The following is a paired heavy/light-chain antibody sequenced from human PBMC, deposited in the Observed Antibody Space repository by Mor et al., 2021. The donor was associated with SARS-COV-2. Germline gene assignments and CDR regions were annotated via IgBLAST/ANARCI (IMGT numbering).Light chain of an antibody. Sequence: DIQMTQSPLSLSASVGDRVTITCRASQSISTYVNWYQQKPGKAPNLLIYDASSLQTGVPSRFSGSGSGTDFTLTINSLEPEDFATYYCQQSYSLHTFGQGTKLEI. CDR3: QQSYSLHT. CDR2: DAS. V-gene: IGKV1-39*01. CDR1: QSISTY. J-gene: IGKJ2*01.
Heavy chain of an antibody. Sequence: EVQLVESGGGLIKPGGSLRLSCAASGFTFINAWMSWVRQAPGKGLEWVGRIKTNTDGGTTHYAAPVKGRFTISRDDSTDTMYLQMNSLKTEDTAVYYCIIDEMNLEWLLKSGYYGRDVWGQGTTVTVSS. CDR2: IKTNTDGGTT. CDR3: IIDEMNLEWLLKSGYYGRDV. V-gene: IGHV3-15*01. J-gene: IGHJ6*02. CDR1: GFTFINAW. D-gene: IGHD3-3*01.